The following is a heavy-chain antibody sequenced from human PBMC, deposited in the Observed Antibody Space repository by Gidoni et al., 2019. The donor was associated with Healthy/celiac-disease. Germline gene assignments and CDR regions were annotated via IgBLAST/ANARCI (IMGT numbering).Heavy chain of an antibody. V-gene: IGHV4-39*07. CDR1: GGSISSSSYS. J-gene: IGHJ5*02. D-gene: IGHD3-9*01. CDR2: SYYSGST. Sequence: QLQLQESGPGLVKPSETLSLTCTVAGGSISSSSYSWGWIRQPPGKGLEWIGSSYYSGSTYYNPSLKSRVTISVDTSKNQFSLKMGSVTAADTAVYYCARDQMARRYDIVTGYYNWFDPWGQGTLVTVSS. CDR3: ARDQMARRYDIVTGYYNWFDP.